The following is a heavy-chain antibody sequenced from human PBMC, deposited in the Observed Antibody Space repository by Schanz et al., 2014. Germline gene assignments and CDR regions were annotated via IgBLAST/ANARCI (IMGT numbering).Heavy chain of an antibody. CDR3: ARDGYSVVVISPTESFDI. CDR2: ISSASSTI. D-gene: IGHD2-21*01. CDR1: GFTFSSYG. J-gene: IGHJ3*02. Sequence: EVQLVESGGGLVQPGGSLRLSCAASGFTFSSYGMHWVRQAPGKGLEWVSYISSASSTINYADSVKGRFTISRDNAKNSLFLQMNSLRAEDTAVYYCARDGYSVVVISPTESFDIWGQGTMVTVSP. V-gene: IGHV3-48*01.